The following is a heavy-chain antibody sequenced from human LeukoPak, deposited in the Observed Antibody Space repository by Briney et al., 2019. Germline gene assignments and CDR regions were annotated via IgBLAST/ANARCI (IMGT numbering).Heavy chain of an antibody. Sequence: GGSLRLSCEASGFTFSSYAMHWVRQAPGKGLEWVAVISYDGSNKYYADSVKGRFTISRDNSKNTLYLQMNSLRAEDTAVYYCARESVREGDGYNYSPSDYWGQGTLVTVSS. CDR1: GFTFSSYA. CDR2: ISYDGSNK. D-gene: IGHD5-24*01. J-gene: IGHJ4*02. V-gene: IGHV3-30-3*01. CDR3: ARESVREGDGYNYSPSDY.